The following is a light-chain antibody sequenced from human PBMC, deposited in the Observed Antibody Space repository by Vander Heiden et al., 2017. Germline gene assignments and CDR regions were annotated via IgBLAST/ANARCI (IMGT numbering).Light chain of an antibody. CDR1: QSISSY. V-gene: IGKV1-39*01. Sequence: IQMTQSPSSLSASVGDRVTITCRASQSISSYLNWYQQKPGKAPKLLIYGAFSLQSGVPSRFSGSGSGTDFTLTISSLQPEDFATYYCQQSYSAPFTFGPGTKVDIK. CDR3: QQSYSAPFT. J-gene: IGKJ3*01. CDR2: GAF.